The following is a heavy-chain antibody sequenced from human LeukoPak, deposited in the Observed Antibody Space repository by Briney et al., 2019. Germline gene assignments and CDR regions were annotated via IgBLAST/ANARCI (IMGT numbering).Heavy chain of an antibody. J-gene: IGHJ3*01. Sequence: GGSLRLSCAASGFTFSSYSMNWVRQAPGKGLEWVSSISSSSYIYYADSVKGRFTISRDNSKITLYLQMDSLRAEDTAMYYCAKAPNSGGNCYDASDVWGQGTMVTVSS. D-gene: IGHD2-15*01. V-gene: IGHV3-21*04. CDR3: AKAPNSGGNCYDASDV. CDR1: GFTFSSYS. CDR2: ISSSSYI.